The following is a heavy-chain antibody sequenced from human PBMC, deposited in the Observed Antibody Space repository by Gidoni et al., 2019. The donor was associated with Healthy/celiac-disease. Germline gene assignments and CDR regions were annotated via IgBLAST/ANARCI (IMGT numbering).Heavy chain of an antibody. CDR1: GYTLTELS. CDR3: AIAGLDSSGYYHEDAFDI. CDR2: FDPEDGET. J-gene: IGHJ3*02. V-gene: IGHV1-24*01. Sequence: QVQLVQSGAEVKKPGASVKVSCKVSGYTLTELSMHWVRQAPGKGLEWMGGFDPEDGETIYAQKFQGRVTMTEDTSTDTAYMELSSLRSEDTAVYYCAIAGLDSSGYYHEDAFDIWGQGTMVTVSS. D-gene: IGHD3-22*01.